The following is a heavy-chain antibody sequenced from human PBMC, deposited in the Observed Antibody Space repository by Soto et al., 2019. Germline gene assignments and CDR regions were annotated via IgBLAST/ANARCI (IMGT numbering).Heavy chain of an antibody. V-gene: IGHV4-34*01. CDR1: GDSFSGYS. J-gene: IGHJ4*02. D-gene: IGHD3-22*01. CDR2: IDHSGSA. Sequence: SDTLSLTCAVHGDSFSGYSWSWIRQSPGKGLEWIGEIDHSGSANYNPSLTSRVSMSVDTSSQQVSLKLSSVTAADTAVYYCARRIAMIVVVFDSWGQGTLVTVS. CDR3: ARRIAMIVVVFDS.